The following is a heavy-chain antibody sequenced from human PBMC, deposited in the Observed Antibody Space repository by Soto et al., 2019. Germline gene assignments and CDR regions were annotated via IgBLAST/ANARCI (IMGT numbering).Heavy chain of an antibody. J-gene: IGHJ4*02. CDR1: GGSISSYY. V-gene: IGHV4-59*08. D-gene: IGHD3-22*01. CDR3: ASHGGYYDSSTDKNIDY. Sequence: SETLSLTCTVSGGSISSYYWSWIRQPPGKGLEWIGYIYYSGSTNYNPSLKSRVTISVDTSKNQFSLKLSSVTAADTAVYYCASHGGYYDSSTDKNIDYWGQGTLVTVSS. CDR2: IYYSGST.